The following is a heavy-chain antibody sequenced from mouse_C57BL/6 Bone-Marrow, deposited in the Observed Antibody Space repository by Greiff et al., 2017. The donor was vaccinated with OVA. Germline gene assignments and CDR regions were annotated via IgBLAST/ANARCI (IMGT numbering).Heavy chain of an antibody. CDR3: ARGGTTEDAN. D-gene: IGHD1-1*01. CDR2: IYPGDGDT. CDR1: GYAFSSSW. V-gene: IGHV1-82*01. Sequence: QVQLQQSGPELVKPGASVKISCKASGYAFSSSWMNWVKQRPGKGLEWIGRIYPGDGDTNYNGKFKGKATLTADKSSSTAYMQLSSLTSEDSAVYFCARGGTTEDANWGQGTTLTVSS. J-gene: IGHJ2*01.